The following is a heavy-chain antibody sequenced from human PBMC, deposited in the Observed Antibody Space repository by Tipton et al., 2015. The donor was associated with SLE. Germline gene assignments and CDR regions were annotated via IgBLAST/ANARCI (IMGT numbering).Heavy chain of an antibody. V-gene: IGHV5-51*01. CDR3: ARASGFNEIEY. CDR1: GYRFSRYW. CDR2: IYPGDSDV. D-gene: IGHD1-26*01. Sequence: VQLVQSGAELKKPGESLKISCKGSGYRFSRYWIGWVRQMPGKGLEWMGLIYPGDSDVRDSPSFQGQVTISADKSINTAYLQWSSLKASDTAMYYCARASGFNEIEYWGQGTLVTVSS. J-gene: IGHJ4*02.